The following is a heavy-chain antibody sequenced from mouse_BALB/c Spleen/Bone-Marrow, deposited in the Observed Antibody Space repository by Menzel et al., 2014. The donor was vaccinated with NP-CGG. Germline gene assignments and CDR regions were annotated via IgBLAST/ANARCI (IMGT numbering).Heavy chain of an antibody. V-gene: IGHV1-80*01. CDR1: GYVFSIHW. J-gene: IGHJ2*01. CDR2: IYPGDGDT. Sequence: QVQPKESGAEPVRPGSSVKISCESSGYVFSIHWINWVKQRPGQGLEWIGQIYPGDGDTDYNGKFKDKATLTADKSSNTAYMQLSSLTSEDSAVYFCARGGISVDYWGQGTTLTVSS. CDR3: ARGGISVDY.